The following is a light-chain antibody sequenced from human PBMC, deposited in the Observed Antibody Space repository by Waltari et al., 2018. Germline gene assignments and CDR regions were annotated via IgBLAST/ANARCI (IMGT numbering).Light chain of an antibody. J-gene: IGKJ2*01. CDR2: KVS. V-gene: IGKV2-30*02. Sequence: DIVMTQSPLSLPVTPGEPASISCRSSQSLLHSNGYNHLDWYLQKPGQSPRRLIYKVSNRASGVPDRFSGSGSGTDFTLKISRVEAEDAGTYYCMQNSYWPYTFGQGTKLEI. CDR1: QSLLHSNGYNH. CDR3: MQNSYWPYT.